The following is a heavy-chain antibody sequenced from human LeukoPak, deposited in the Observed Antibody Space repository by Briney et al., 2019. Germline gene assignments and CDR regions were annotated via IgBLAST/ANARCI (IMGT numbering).Heavy chain of an antibody. Sequence: PSETLSLTCTVSSASISSSSYYWPWIRQPPGKVLERIGYIYYSGSTNYHPSLKRRATISVDTSKNQFSLKVSSVNAAATAVYSCARDRYGDPPDYWGQGTMVTVSS. CDR2: IYYSGST. CDR1: SASISSSSYY. CDR3: ARDRYGDPPDY. V-gene: IGHV4-61*01. J-gene: IGHJ4*02. D-gene: IGHD4-17*01.